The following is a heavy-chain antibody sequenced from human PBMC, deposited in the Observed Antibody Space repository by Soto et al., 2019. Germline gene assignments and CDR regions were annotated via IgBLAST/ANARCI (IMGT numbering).Heavy chain of an antibody. CDR2: ISYSGST. Sequence: QVQLQESGPGLVKPSETLVSGGSVSSGTYYWSWIRQPPGKGLEWIGYISYSGSTNYNPSLKSRVTISVDTSKNQFSLKLSSVTAADTAVYYCAKWPNWFDPWAREPWSPSPQ. V-gene: IGHV4-61*01. J-gene: IGHJ5*02. CDR1: GGSVSSGTYY. CDR3: AKWPNWFDP. D-gene: IGHD2-8*01.